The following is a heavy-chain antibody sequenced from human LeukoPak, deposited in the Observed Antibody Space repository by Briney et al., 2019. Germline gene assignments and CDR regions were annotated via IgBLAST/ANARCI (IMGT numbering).Heavy chain of an antibody. Sequence: GSLRLSCAASGFTFTNYWMSWVRQAPGKGLELVANIKQDRSEKYYVDSVKGRFTISRDNAKNSLYLQMNSLRAEDTAVYYCARDGARLIDAFDIWGQGTMVTVSS. CDR1: GFTFTNYW. V-gene: IGHV3-7*03. CDR2: IKQDRSEK. D-gene: IGHD5-12*01. CDR3: ARDGARLIDAFDI. J-gene: IGHJ3*02.